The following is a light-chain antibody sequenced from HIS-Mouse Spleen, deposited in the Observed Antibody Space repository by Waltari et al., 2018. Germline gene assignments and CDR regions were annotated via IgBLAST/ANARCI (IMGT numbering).Light chain of an antibody. CDR3: YSTDSSGNHRV. CDR1: ASPQKY. J-gene: IGLJ2*01. CDR2: EDS. Sequence: SYELTQPPSVSVPPGQTARLTSSGAASPQKYAYWYQQKSGQAPVLVFYEDSKRPTGVPGSFSGSSSGTMATLTISGAQVEDEADYYCYSTDSSGNHRVFGGGTKLTVL. V-gene: IGLV3-10*01.